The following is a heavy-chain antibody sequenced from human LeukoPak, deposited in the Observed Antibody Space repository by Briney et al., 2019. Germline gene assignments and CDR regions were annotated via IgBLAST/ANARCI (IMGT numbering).Heavy chain of an antibody. Sequence: GTPLRLSCVASRLTFRNYGFHWVRQAPGKGLEWVAIIYSGGGTTKYYAESVKDRFTITRDDSRDTLYLQMNSLRAEDTAVYYCVVILVPGGVWHFDLWGRGTLVTVSS. CDR2: IYSGGGTTK. D-gene: IGHD2-2*01. J-gene: IGHJ2*01. CDR3: VVILVPGGVWHFDL. CDR1: RLTFRNYG. V-gene: IGHV3-33*03.